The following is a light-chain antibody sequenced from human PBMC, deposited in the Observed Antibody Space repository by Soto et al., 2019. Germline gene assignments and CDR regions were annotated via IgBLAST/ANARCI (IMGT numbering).Light chain of an antibody. CDR3: QQYYNWPLT. Sequence: EIVMTQSPATLSVSPGERATLSCRASQSVNTDLAWYQQKPGQAPRLLIYGTSTRATGIPGRFSGSGSGTEFTLTISSLQSEDFAVYYCQQYYNWPLTFGGGTKGDI. CDR1: QSVNTD. J-gene: IGKJ4*01. CDR2: GTS. V-gene: IGKV3-15*01.